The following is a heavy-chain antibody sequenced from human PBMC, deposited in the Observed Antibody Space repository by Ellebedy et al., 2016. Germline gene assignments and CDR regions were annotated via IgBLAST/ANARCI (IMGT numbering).Heavy chain of an antibody. D-gene: IGHD3-16*02. CDR3: ARGGFGGVIVYYYYGMDV. CDR1: GGSFSGYY. V-gene: IGHV4-34*01. J-gene: IGHJ6*02. CDR2: INHSGST. Sequence: SETLSLXCAVYGGSFSGYYWSWIRQPPGKGLEWIGEINHSGSTNYNPSLKSRVTISVDTSKNQFSLKLSSVTAADTVVYYCARGGFGGVIVYYYYGMDVWGQGTTVTVSS.